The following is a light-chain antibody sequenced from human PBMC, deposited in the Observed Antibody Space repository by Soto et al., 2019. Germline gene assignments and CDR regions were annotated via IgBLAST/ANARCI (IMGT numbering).Light chain of an antibody. CDR3: SSYTSRNTLI. J-gene: IGLJ2*01. Sequence: QSALTQPVSVSGSPGQSITISCTGTSSDVGGYNFVSWYQQHPGKVSKLMIYDVTNRPSGVSTRFSGSKSGNTASLAISGLQAEDEADYYCSSYTSRNTLIFGGGTKLTVL. V-gene: IGLV2-14*01. CDR2: DVT. CDR1: SSDVGGYNF.